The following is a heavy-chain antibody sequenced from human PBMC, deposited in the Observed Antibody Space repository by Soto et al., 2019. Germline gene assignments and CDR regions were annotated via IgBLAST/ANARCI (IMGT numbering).Heavy chain of an antibody. CDR3: ARDLEGWPDY. J-gene: IGHJ4*02. D-gene: IGHD2-15*01. CDR1: GYTFTSYG. Sequence: VASVKVSCKASGYTFTSYGISWVRQAPGQGLEWMGWISAYNGNTKYSQKLQGRVTITRDTSASTAYMELSSLRSEDTAVYYCARDLEGWPDYWGQGTLVTVSS. V-gene: IGHV1-18*01. CDR2: ISAYNGNT.